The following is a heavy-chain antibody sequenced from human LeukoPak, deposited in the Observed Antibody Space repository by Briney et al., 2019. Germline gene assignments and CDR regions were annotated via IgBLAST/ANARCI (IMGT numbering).Heavy chain of an antibody. D-gene: IGHD3-10*01. J-gene: IGHJ4*02. CDR3: AKHLWRDLLWFGEGYYFGY. CDR1: GFPFTNYA. Sequence: GGSLRLSCAASGFPFTNYALSWVRQAPRKGLECVSVISGDGGSTFYADSVKGRFTISRDNSKNTLYLQMNSLRAEDTAAYYCAKHLWRDLLWFGEGYYFGYWGQGTLVTVSS. CDR2: ISGDGGST. V-gene: IGHV3-23*01.